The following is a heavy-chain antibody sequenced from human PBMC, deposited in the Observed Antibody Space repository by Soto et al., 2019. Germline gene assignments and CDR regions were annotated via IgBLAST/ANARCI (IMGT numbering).Heavy chain of an antibody. D-gene: IGHD3-22*01. Sequence: SQTLSLTFAISGDSVSSNSSAWNWIRRSPSRGLEWLGRTYYRSKWYNDYAVSVKSRITINPDTSKNQFSLQLNSVTPEDTAVYYCARADDYYDSSGYLFDYWGQGTPVTVSS. J-gene: IGHJ4*02. CDR3: ARADDYYDSSGYLFDY. CDR1: GDSVSSNSSA. V-gene: IGHV6-1*01. CDR2: TYYRSKWYN.